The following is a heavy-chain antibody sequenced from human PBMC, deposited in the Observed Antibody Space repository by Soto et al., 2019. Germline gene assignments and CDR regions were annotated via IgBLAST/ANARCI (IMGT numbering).Heavy chain of an antibody. V-gene: IGHV4-30-4*01. J-gene: IGHJ5*02. CDR3: ARLGAYYQSLDP. Sequence: SETLSLTCTVSGGSISSGDYYWSWIRQPPGKGLEWIGYIYYIGSTNYNPSLKSRVTITLDTSKNQFSLKLTSVTASDTAVYYCARLGAYYQSLDPWGQGTVVTVSS. CDR2: IYYIGST. D-gene: IGHD2-21*01. CDR1: GGSISSGDYY.